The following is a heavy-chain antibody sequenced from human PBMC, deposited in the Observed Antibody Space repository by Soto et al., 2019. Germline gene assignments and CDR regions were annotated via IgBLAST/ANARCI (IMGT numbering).Heavy chain of an antibody. CDR2: ILPIFDEP. D-gene: IGHD5-12*01. CDR3: ANDRPYNLRGYIRHHDASDV. Sequence: QVQLVQSGAELRQPGSSVRVSCKASGGTLSKFGIAWFRQAPGQRPEWMGNILPIFDEPTYAFTLKNRLHLESDKSNDVVYMELGSLPSQDTAIYYCANDRPYNLRGYIRHHDASDVWGQGT. V-gene: IGHV1-69*06. CDR1: GGTLSKFG. J-gene: IGHJ3*01.